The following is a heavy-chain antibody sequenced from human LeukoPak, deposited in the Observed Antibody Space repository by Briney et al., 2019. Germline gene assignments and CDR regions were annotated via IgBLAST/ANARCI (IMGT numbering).Heavy chain of an antibody. V-gene: IGHV4-61*01. Sequence: SETLSLTCTVSGGSISSGSYYWSWIRQPPGKGLEWIGYIYYSGSTNYNPSLKSRVTISVDTSKNQFSLKLSSVTAADTAVYYCARASIAASYAFDIWGQGTMVTVSS. CDR1: GGSISSGSYY. D-gene: IGHD6-6*01. CDR2: IYYSGST. J-gene: IGHJ3*02. CDR3: ARASIAASYAFDI.